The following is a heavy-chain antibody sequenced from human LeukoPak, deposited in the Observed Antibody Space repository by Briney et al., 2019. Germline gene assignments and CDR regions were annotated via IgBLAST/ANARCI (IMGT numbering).Heavy chain of an antibody. Sequence: PGRSLRLSYAASGFTFSSCGMHWVRQAPGKGMGWVAVIWYDGSNKYYADSVKGRLTISRDNCKNTLYLQMNSLRAEDTAVYYCAKDLAGYYYDSSGWNAFDIWGQGTMVTVSS. D-gene: IGHD3-22*01. CDR2: IWYDGSNK. CDR1: GFTFSSCG. V-gene: IGHV3-33*06. J-gene: IGHJ3*02. CDR3: AKDLAGYYYDSSGWNAFDI.